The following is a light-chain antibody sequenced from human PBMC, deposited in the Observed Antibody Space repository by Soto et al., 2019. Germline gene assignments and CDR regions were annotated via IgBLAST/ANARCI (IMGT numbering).Light chain of an antibody. CDR2: DNN. CDR1: SSNIGAGSA. V-gene: IGLV1-40*01. Sequence: QLVLTQPPSVSGAPGQRVTISCTGSSSNIGAGSAVHWYQQLPGTAPKLLMSDNNNRPSGVPDRFSGSKSGTSASLAITGLQAEDEADYYCQSYDNRLSGYVFGSGTKLTVL. CDR3: QSYDNRLSGYV. J-gene: IGLJ1*01.